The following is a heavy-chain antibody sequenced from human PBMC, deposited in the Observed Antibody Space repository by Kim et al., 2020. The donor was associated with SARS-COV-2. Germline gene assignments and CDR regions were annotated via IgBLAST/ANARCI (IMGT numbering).Heavy chain of an antibody. J-gene: IGHJ4*02. CDR3: ARDPGAAQWPDY. D-gene: IGHD6-19*01. Sequence: YYADSVKGRFTISRDNSKNTLYLQMNSLRAEDTAVYYCARDPGAAQWPDYWGQGTLVTVSS. V-gene: IGHV3-33*01.